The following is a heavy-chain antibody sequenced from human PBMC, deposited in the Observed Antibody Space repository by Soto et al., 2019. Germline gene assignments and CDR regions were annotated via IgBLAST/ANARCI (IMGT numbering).Heavy chain of an antibody. CDR1: GFTFSSYA. CDR2: ISGSGGST. Sequence: LRLSCAASGFTFSSYAMSWVRQAPGKGLEWVSAISGSGGSTYYADSVKGRFTISRDNSKNTLYLQMNSLRAEDTAVYYCAKGGDIVVVPAAELYYFDYWGQGTLVTVSS. CDR3: AKGGDIVVVPAAELYYFDY. V-gene: IGHV3-23*01. D-gene: IGHD2-2*01. J-gene: IGHJ4*02.